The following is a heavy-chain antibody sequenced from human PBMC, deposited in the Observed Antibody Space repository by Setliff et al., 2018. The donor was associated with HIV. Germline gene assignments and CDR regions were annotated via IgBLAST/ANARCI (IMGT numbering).Heavy chain of an antibody. V-gene: IGHV4-34*01. CDR1: GESFSGYY. CDR3: AREGTYSGTYWVRRVASFDI. J-gene: IGHJ3*02. Sequence: SETLSLTCAVYGESFSGYYWSWIRQPPGKGLEWIGDVSHTGSTNYNPSLKSRITISADTPKNQFSLKLSSVTAADTAVYYCAREGTYSGTYWVRRVASFDIWGQGTMVTVSS. CDR2: VSHTGST. D-gene: IGHD1-26*01.